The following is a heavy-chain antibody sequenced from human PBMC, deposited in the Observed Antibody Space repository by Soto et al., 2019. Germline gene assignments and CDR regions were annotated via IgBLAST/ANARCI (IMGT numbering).Heavy chain of an antibody. Sequence: GGSLRLSCAASGFTFSSYGMHWVRQAPGKGLEWVAVISYDGSNKYYADSVKGRFTISRDNSKNTLYLQMNSLRAEDTAVYYCAKDGPLYDFWSGYPDPLNWFDPWGQGTLVTVSS. CDR3: AKDGPLYDFWSGYPDPLNWFDP. J-gene: IGHJ5*02. D-gene: IGHD3-3*01. CDR2: ISYDGSNK. V-gene: IGHV3-30*18. CDR1: GFTFSSYG.